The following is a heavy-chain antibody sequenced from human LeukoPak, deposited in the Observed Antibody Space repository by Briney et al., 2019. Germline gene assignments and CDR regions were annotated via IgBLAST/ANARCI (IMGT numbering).Heavy chain of an antibody. D-gene: IGHD6-19*01. J-gene: IGHJ4*02. CDR1: GFTFSHFW. CDR3: VKNDGWFHLAQ. V-gene: IGHV3-7*03. CDR2: IKKTGSET. Sequence: PGGSLRLSCAASGFTFSHFWMSWVRQAPGKGLEWVAYIKKTGSETYYVDSVKGRFTITRDDTNNALYLQMNSLRVEDTAIYYCVKNDGWFHLAQWGQGTLVTVSS.